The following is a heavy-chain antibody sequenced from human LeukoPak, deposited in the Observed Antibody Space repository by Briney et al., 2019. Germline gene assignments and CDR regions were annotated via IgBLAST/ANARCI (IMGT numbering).Heavy chain of an antibody. CDR1: GFTFSSYS. V-gene: IGHV3-23*01. J-gene: IGHJ4*02. Sequence: PGGSLRLSCAASGFTFSSYSMNWVRQAPGKGLEWVSAISGSGGSTYYADSVKGRFTISRDNSKNTLYLQMNSLRAEDTAVYYCAKFGRYDYRHFDYWGQGTLVTVSS. CDR3: AKFGRYDYRHFDY. CDR2: ISGSGGST. D-gene: IGHD3-16*01.